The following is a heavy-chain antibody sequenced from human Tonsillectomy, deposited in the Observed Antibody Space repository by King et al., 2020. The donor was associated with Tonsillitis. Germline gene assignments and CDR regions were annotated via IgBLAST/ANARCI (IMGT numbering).Heavy chain of an antibody. J-gene: IGHJ3*02. Sequence: VQLQESGPGLVKPSQTLSLTCTVSGGSIRNADYYWNWIRQSPGKGLECIGYIYYSGTTYSNPSLKSRVTISLDTSKNEFSLSLSSVTAADTAVYYCARDPSGYNGAFEIWGQGTTVTVSS. V-gene: IGHV4-30-4*01. CDR2: IYYSGTT. D-gene: IGHD6-13*01. CDR3: ARDPSGYNGAFEI. CDR1: GGSIRNADYY.